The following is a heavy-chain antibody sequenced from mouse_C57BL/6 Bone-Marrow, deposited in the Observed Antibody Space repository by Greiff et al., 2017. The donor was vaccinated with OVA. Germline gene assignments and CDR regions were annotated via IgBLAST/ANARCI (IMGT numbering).Heavy chain of an antibody. CDR2: INPNNGGT. CDR3: AREYGNYLPPFAY. CDR1: GYTFTDYN. V-gene: IGHV1-22*01. D-gene: IGHD2-10*02. Sequence: VQLQQSGPELVKPGASVKMSCKASGYTFTDYNMHWVKQSHGKSLEWIGYINPNNGGTRYNQKFKGKATLTVNKSSSTAYMELRSLPSEDSAVYYCAREYGNYLPPFAYWGQGTLVTVSA. J-gene: IGHJ3*01.